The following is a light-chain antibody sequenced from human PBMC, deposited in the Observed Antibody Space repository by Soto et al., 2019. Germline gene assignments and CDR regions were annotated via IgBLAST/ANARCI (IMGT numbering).Light chain of an antibody. V-gene: IGKV4-1*01. Sequence: DFVMTQSPDSLAVSLGERATINCMSSQSVLYSSNNKNYLAWYQQKPGQPPKLLIHWASTRESGVPDRFSGSGSGTDFTLTISSLQAEDVAVHYCQQYYSNPETFGQGTKLEIK. CDR1: QSVLYSSNNKNY. CDR2: WAS. CDR3: QQYYSNPET. J-gene: IGKJ2*01.